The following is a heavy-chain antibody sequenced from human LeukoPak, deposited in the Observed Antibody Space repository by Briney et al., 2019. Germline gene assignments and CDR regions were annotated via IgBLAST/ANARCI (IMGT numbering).Heavy chain of an antibody. D-gene: IGHD3-22*01. CDR3: ARSFPTLDYYDSSGYHYYYYYYMDV. CDR1: GYTFTSYG. CDR2: MNPNSGNT. J-gene: IGHJ6*03. V-gene: IGHV1-8*02. Sequence: ASVKVSCKASGYTFTSYGINWVRQVTGQGLEWMGWMNPNSGNTGYAQKFQGRVTMTRNTSISTAYMELSSLRSEDTAVYYCARSFPTLDYYDSSGYHYYYYYYMDVWGKGTTVTISS.